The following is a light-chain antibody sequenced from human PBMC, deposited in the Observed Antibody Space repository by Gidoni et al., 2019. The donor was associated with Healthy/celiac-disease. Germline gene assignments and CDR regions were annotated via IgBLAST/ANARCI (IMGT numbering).Light chain of an antibody. V-gene: IGKV2-28*01. J-gene: IGKJ3*01. CDR3: MQALQTSIT. Sequence: DIVMTQSPLSLPDTPGEPASISCRSSQSLLHSNGYNYLDWYLQKPGQSPQLLIYLGSNRASGVPDRFSGSGSGTDFTLKISRVEAEDVGVYYCMQALQTSITFGPXTKVDIK. CDR2: LGS. CDR1: QSLLHSNGYNY.